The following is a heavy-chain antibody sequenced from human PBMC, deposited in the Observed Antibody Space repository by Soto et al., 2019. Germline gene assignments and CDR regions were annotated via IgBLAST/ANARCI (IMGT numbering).Heavy chain of an antibody. CDR3: ARAGSVADNNWFDP. V-gene: IGHV1-69*13. D-gene: IGHD6-19*01. J-gene: IGHJ5*02. Sequence: SVKVSCKASGGTFSSYAISWVRQAPGQGLEWMGGIIPIFGTANYAQKFQGRVTITADESTSTAYMELSSLRSEDTAVYYCARAGSVADNNWFDPWGQGTPVTVSS. CDR1: GGTFSSYA. CDR2: IIPIFGTA.